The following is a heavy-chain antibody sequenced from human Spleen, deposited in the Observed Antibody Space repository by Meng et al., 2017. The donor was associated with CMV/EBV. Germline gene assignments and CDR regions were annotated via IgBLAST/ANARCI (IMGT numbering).Heavy chain of an antibody. CDR3: ARVTTIFGVVSNDACDI. V-gene: IGHV1-18*01. CDR2: ISAYNGNT. D-gene: IGHD3-3*01. J-gene: IGHJ3*02. Sequence: ASVKVSCKASGYTFTSYGISWVRQAPGQGLEWMGWISAYNGNTNYAQKLQGRVTMTTDTSTSTAYMELRSLRSDDTAVYYCARVTTIFGVVSNDACDIWGQGTMVTVSS. CDR1: GYTFTSYG.